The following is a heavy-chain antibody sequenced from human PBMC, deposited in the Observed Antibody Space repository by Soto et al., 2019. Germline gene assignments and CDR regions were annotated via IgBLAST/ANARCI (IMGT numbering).Heavy chain of an antibody. V-gene: IGHV3-9*01. Sequence: SLRLSCVVSGFKFDECAMHWVRQVPGKGLEWVSGISWDSGRIDYADSVKGRFTISRDNAKNSLSLEMSSVRPEDTAFYYCAKDNKIFGVVSNAPEFFQHWGQGTLVTVSS. CDR3: AKDNKIFGVVSNAPEFFQH. CDR1: GFKFDECA. J-gene: IGHJ1*01. CDR2: ISWDSGRI. D-gene: IGHD3-3*01.